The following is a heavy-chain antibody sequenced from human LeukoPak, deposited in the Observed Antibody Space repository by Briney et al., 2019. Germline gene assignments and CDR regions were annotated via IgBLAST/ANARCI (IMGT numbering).Heavy chain of an antibody. CDR1: GESFRAYY. CDR2: ISHCGST. Sequence: SEILSLTCAVYGESFRAYYWTWLRPPPAKGLEGIGEISHCGSTNYNPSLQSRVTISVDTSKNQFSLRLSSVTAADAAGYYCARGEYGNQRSNNWFDPWGQGTLVTVSS. D-gene: IGHD1-14*01. V-gene: IGHV4-34*01. J-gene: IGHJ5*02. CDR3: ARGEYGNQRSNNWFDP.